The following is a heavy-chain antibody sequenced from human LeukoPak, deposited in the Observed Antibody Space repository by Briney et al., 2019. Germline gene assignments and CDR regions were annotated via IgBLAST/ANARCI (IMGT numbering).Heavy chain of an antibody. J-gene: IGHJ5*02. V-gene: IGHV1-2*04. D-gene: IGHD3-9*01. Sequence: GASVKVSCKASGYTFTGYYMHWVRQAPGQGLEWMGWINPNSGGTNYAQKFQGWVTMTRDTSISTAYMELSRLRSDDTAVYYCARDFSTIFPRGNWFAPWGQGTLATVSS. CDR2: INPNSGGT. CDR3: ARDFSTIFPRGNWFAP. CDR1: GYTFTGYY.